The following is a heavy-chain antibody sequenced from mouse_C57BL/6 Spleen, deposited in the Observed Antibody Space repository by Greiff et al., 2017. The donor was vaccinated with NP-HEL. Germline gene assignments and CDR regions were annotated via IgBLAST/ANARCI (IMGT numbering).Heavy chain of an antibody. CDR3: ARGVYYDYDYYAMDY. Sequence: EVQLQQSGPELVKPGASVKISCKASGYTFTDYYMNWVKQSHGKSLEWIGDINPNNGGTSYIQKFKGKATLTVDKSSSTAYMELRSLTSEDSAVYYCARGVYYDYDYYAMDYWGQGTSVTVSS. CDR2: INPNNGGT. D-gene: IGHD2-4*01. V-gene: IGHV1-26*01. J-gene: IGHJ4*01. CDR1: GYTFTDYY.